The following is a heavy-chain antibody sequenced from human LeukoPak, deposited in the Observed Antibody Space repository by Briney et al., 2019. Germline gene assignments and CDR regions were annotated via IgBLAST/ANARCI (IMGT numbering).Heavy chain of an antibody. Sequence: ASVKVSCKASGYTFTGYYMHWVRQAPGQGLEWMGWISAYNGNTNYAQKLQGRVTMTTDTSTSTAYMELRSLRSDDTAVYYCARENYDFWSGYYFDYWGQGTLVTVSS. CDR1: GYTFTGYY. CDR2: ISAYNGNT. V-gene: IGHV1-18*04. D-gene: IGHD3-3*01. J-gene: IGHJ4*02. CDR3: ARENYDFWSGYYFDY.